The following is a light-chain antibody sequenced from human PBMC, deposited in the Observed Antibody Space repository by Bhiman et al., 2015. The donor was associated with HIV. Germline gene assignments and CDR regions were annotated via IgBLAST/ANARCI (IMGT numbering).Light chain of an antibody. CDR2: EVS. J-gene: IGLJ1*01. V-gene: IGLV2-8*01. CDR1: SSDISGYNY. Sequence: QSALTQPPSASGSPGQSVTISCTGTSSDISGYNYVSWYQQHPGKAPKLMIYEVSKRPSGVPDRFSGSKSGTSATLGITGLQTGDEADYYCGTWHSALSGGGVFGTGTRVTVL. CDR3: GTWHSALSGGGV.